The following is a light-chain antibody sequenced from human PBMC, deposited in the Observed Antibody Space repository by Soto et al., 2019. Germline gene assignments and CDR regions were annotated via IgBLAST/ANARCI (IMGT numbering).Light chain of an antibody. CDR3: QQNNKWPPVT. V-gene: IGKV3-15*01. CDR1: QTISND. Sequence: EVVMTQSPATVSVSPGEGVTLSCRASQTISNDLAWYQQKPCQASRLLIYGASTRATGFPSRFSGGGSGTEFTLTISSLQSEDFAFYYCQQNNKWPPVTFGGGTKVDIK. J-gene: IGKJ4*02. CDR2: GAS.